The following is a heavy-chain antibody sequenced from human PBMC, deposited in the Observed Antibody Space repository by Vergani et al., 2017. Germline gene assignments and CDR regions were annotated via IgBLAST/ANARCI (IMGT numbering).Heavy chain of an antibody. CDR1: GFTFSSYA. CDR3: AKNGEAMVRGVIHYFDY. CDR2: ISGSGGST. D-gene: IGHD3-10*01. Sequence: EVQLLESGGGLVQPGGSLRLSCAASGFTFSSYAMSWVRQAPGTGLEWVSAISGSGGSTYYADSVKGRFTISRDNSKNTLYLQMNSLRAEDTAVYYCAKNGEAMVRGVIHYFDYWGQGTLVTVSS. J-gene: IGHJ4*02. V-gene: IGHV3-23*01.